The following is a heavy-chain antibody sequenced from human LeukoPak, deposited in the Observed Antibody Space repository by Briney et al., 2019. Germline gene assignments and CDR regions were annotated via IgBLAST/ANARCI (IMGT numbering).Heavy chain of an antibody. J-gene: IGHJ6*02. CDR1: GFTFSSYA. Sequence: GGSLRLSCAASGFTFSSYAMSWVRQAPGKGLEWVSAISGSGGSTYYADPVKGRFTISRDNSKNTLYLQMNSLGAEDTAVYYCAKGSFMVRFYGMDVWGQGTTVTVSS. CDR2: ISGSGGST. V-gene: IGHV3-23*01. D-gene: IGHD3-10*01. CDR3: AKGSFMVRFYGMDV.